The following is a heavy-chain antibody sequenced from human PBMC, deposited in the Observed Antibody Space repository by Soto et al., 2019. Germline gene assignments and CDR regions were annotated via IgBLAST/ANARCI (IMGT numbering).Heavy chain of an antibody. CDR3: YGGITFGGVNY. CDR2: INPSGGST. J-gene: IGHJ4*02. V-gene: IGHV1-46*01. Sequence: QVQLVQSGAEVKKPGASVKVSCKASGYTFTSYYMHWVRQAPGQGLEWMGIINPSGGSTSYAQKFQGRVTMTRDTSTSAVYMELSSPRSEDTAVYYCYGGITFGGVNYWGQGTLVTVSA. CDR1: GYTFTSYY. D-gene: IGHD3-16*01.